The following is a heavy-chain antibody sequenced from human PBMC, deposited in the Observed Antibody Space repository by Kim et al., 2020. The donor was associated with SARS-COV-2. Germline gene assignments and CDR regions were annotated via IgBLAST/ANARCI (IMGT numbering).Heavy chain of an antibody. CDR2: TKQDGSEK. CDR1: GFTFSSYW. J-gene: IGHJ4*02. V-gene: IGHV3-7*01. Sequence: GGSLRLSCAASGFTFSSYWMTWVRQAPGKGLEWVANTKQDGSEKYYVDSVKGRFTISRDNAKNSLYLQMNSLRVEDTAVYYCGSRLPAGGKSLDYGGQGTLVAVSS. D-gene: IGHD6-13*01. CDR3: GSRLPAGGKSLDY.